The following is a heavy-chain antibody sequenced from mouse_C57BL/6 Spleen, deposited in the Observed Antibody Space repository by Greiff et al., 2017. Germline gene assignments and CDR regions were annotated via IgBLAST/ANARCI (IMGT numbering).Heavy chain of an antibody. CDR3: AKNEGDYYGSSYGYFDV. J-gene: IGHJ1*03. Sequence: VKLMESGPGLVQPSQSLSITCTVSGFSLTSYGVHWVRQSPGKGLEWLGVIWRGGSTDYNAAFMSRLSITKDNSKSQVFFKMNSLQADDTAIYDCAKNEGDYYGSSYGYFDVWGTGTTVTVSS. V-gene: IGHV2-5*01. D-gene: IGHD1-1*01. CDR2: IWRGGST. CDR1: GFSLTSYG.